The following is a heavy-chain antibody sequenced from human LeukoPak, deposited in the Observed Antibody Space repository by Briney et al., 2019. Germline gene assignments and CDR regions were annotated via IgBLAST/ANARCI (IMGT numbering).Heavy chain of an antibody. J-gene: IGHJ1*01. Sequence: GGSLRLSCAASGFTFSSYWMSWVRQAPGKGLEWVANIKKDGSEKYYVDSVKGRFTISRDNAKTSLYLQMNSLRAEDTAVYYCAKVAVAGKYFQHWGQGTLVTVSS. D-gene: IGHD6-19*01. CDR1: GFTFSSYW. V-gene: IGHV3-7*01. CDR3: AKVAVAGKYFQH. CDR2: IKKDGSEK.